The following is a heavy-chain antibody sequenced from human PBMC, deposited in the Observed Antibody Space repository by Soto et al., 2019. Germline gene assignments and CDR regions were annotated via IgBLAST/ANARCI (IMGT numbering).Heavy chain of an antibody. Sequence: SETLSLTCTVSGGSVSSGCYYWSWIRQPPGKGLEWIGYIYYSGSTNYNPSLKSRVTISVDTSKNQFSLKLSSVTAADTAVYYCARGSFSSSSPYYYYGMDVWGQGTTVTVSS. J-gene: IGHJ6*02. CDR2: IYYSGST. D-gene: IGHD6-6*01. V-gene: IGHV4-61*01. CDR3: ARGSFSSSSPYYYYGMDV. CDR1: GGSVSSGCYY.